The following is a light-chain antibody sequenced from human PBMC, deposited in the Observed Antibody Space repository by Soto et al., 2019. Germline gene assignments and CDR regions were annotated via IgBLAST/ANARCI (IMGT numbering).Light chain of an antibody. J-gene: IGKJ5*01. CDR3: QQTYSSLPIT. Sequence: IQMTQSPSSLSASVWDIVTITCRSSQTIYSNLNWYQQKPGKAPNLLIYAASSLESGVPARFSGSGSGTHFTLTITGLQPEDFATYYCQQTYSSLPITFGQGTRLEIK. V-gene: IGKV1-39*01. CDR1: QTIYSN. CDR2: AAS.